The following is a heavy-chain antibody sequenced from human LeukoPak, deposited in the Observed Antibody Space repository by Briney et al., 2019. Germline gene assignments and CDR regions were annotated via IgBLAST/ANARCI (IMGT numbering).Heavy chain of an antibody. CDR3: ARLKEGIDY. D-gene: IGHD3-10*01. CDR2: IYYSGNT. V-gene: IGHV4-39*01. J-gene: IGHJ4*02. CDR1: GGSISGSSYF. Sequence: SETLSLTCAVSGGSISGSSYFWGWIRQPPGKGLEWIGSIYYSGNTYYNPSLKSRVTISLDTSKNQFSLKLSSVTAADTAVYYCARLKEGIDYWGQGTLVTVSS.